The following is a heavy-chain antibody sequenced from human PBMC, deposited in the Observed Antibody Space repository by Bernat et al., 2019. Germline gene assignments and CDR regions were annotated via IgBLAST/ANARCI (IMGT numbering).Heavy chain of an antibody. Sequence: EVQLVESGGGLVQPGGSLRLSCAASGFTVSSNYMSWVRQAPGKGLEWVSVIYSGGSTYYADSVKGRFTISRDNSKNTLYLQIDSLRAEDTAVYYCARAVSIFGVVTPDAFDIWGQGTMVTVSS. V-gene: IGHV3-66*01. CDR3: ARAVSIFGVVTPDAFDI. CDR1: GFTVSSNY. J-gene: IGHJ3*02. D-gene: IGHD3-3*01. CDR2: IYSGGST.